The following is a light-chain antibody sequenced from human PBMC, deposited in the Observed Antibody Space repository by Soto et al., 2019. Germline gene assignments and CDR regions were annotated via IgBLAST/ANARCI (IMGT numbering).Light chain of an antibody. J-gene: IGKJ4*01. CDR1: QSVSRY. CDR3: QQRSNWPLT. Sequence: IVLTQSPDTLSLSPGESATLSCRASQSVSRYLAWYQQKPGQTPRLLIYDASNRAAGIPARFSGSGSGTDCTLTISSLEPEDVAVYYCQQRSNWPLTFGGGTKVDNK. V-gene: IGKV3-11*01. CDR2: DAS.